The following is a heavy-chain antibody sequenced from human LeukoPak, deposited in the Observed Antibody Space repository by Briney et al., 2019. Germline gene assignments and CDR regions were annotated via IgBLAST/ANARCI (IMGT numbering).Heavy chain of an antibody. CDR1: GFTVSSNY. J-gene: IGHJ3*02. CDR2: IYSGGST. D-gene: IGHD6-19*01. CDR3: ARGVMGSGWYHDAFDI. V-gene: IGHV3-53*01. Sequence: PGGSLRLSCAASGFTVSSNYMSWVRQAPGKGLEWVSVIYSGGSTYYADSVKGRFTISRDNSKNTLYLQMNSLRAEDTAVYYCARGVMGSGWYHDAFDIWGQGTMVTVSS.